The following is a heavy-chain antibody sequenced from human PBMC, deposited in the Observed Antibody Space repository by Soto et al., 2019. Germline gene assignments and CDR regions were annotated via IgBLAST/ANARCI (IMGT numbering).Heavy chain of an antibody. V-gene: IGHV4-59*08. CDR3: ARRGSSSSFDY. Sequence: SETLSLTCTVSGGSISSYYWSWIRQPPGKGLEWIGYIYYSGSTNYNPSLKSRVTISVDTSKNQFSLNLSSVTAADTAVYYCARRGSSSSFDYWGQGTLVTVSS. D-gene: IGHD6-6*01. CDR2: IYYSGST. J-gene: IGHJ4*02. CDR1: GGSISSYY.